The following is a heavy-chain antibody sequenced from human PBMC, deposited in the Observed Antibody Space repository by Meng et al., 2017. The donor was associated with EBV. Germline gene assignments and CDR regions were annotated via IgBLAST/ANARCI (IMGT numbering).Heavy chain of an antibody. Sequence: VQLQPSGAGVKKPGSSVKVSCRTSGGTFRSDAVSWVRQAPGQGLEWMGGLIPMSGAPHYAQKFQDRVTIIADESTSTHSMELNNLRFEDTAMYYCASESGRGFTPDYWGQGTLVTVSS. J-gene: IGHJ4*02. D-gene: IGHD3-10*01. CDR2: LIPMSGAP. V-gene: IGHV1-69*01. CDR3: ASESGRGFTPDY. CDR1: GGTFRSDA.